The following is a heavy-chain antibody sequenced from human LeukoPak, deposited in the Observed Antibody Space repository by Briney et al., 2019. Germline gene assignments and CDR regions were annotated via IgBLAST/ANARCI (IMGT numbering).Heavy chain of an antibody. CDR3: AREEVVPAAMSYYYYGMDV. Sequence: GGSLRLSCAASGFTFSSYSMNWVRQAPGKGLEWVSSIDSSSSYIYYADSVKGRFTISRDNAKNSLYLQMNSLRAEDTAVYYCAREEVVPAAMSYYYYGMDVWGQGTTVTASS. J-gene: IGHJ6*02. CDR1: GFTFSSYS. CDR2: IDSSSSYI. V-gene: IGHV3-21*01. D-gene: IGHD2-2*01.